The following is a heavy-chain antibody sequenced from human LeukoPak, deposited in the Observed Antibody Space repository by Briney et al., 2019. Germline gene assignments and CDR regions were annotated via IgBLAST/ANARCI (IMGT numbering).Heavy chain of an antibody. D-gene: IGHD3-22*01. CDR2: IYYSGST. V-gene: IGHV4-39*07. CDR3: ARGNSSGYHYRDYFDY. CDR1: GGSISSSSYY. J-gene: IGHJ4*02. Sequence: PSETLSLTCTVSGGSISSSSYYWGWIRQPPGNGLEWIGSIYYSGSTYYNPSLKSRVTISVDTSKNQFSLKLSSVTAADTAVYYCARGNSSGYHYRDYFDYWGQGTLVTVSS.